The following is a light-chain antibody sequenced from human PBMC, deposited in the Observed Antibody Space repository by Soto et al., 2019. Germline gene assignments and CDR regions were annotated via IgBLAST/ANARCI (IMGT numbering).Light chain of an antibody. V-gene: IGLV2-11*01. J-gene: IGLJ3*02. Sequence: QSALTQPRSVSGSPGQSVTISCTGTSSDVGGYNFVSWYQQHPGKAPKLMIYDVSKRLSGVPDRFSGSKSGNTASLTISGLQAEDEADYYCCSYAGSYTWLFGGGTKLTVL. CDR1: SSDVGGYNF. CDR3: CSYAGSYTWL. CDR2: DVS.